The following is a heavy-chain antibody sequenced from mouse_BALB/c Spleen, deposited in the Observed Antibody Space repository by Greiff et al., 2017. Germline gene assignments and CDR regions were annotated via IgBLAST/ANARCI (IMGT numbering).Heavy chain of an antibody. CDR3: ARDGNYPHYYAMDY. CDR2: INPGSGGT. Sequence: VQLQQSGAELVRPGTSVKVSCKASGYVFTNYLIEWVKQRPGQGLEWIGVINPGSGGTNYNEKFKGKATLTADKSSSTAYMQLSSLTSDDSAVYFCARDGNYPHYYAMDYWGQGTSVTVSS. CDR1: GYVFTNYL. V-gene: IGHV1-54*01. J-gene: IGHJ4*01. D-gene: IGHD2-1*01.